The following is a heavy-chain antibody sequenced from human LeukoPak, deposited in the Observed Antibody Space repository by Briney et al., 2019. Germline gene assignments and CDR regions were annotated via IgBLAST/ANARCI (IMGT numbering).Heavy chain of an antibody. CDR1: GFTFRTYE. CDR2: ISSSGDTI. CDR3: ARDNYDSSTPYYFDY. J-gene: IGHJ4*02. V-gene: IGHV3-48*03. D-gene: IGHD3-22*01. Sequence: GGSLRLSCAASGFTFRTYEMNWVRQAPGKGLEWVSYISSSGDTIYYADSVKGRFTISRDNAKNSLYLQMNSLRAEDTAVYYCARDNYDSSTPYYFDYWGQGTLVTVSS.